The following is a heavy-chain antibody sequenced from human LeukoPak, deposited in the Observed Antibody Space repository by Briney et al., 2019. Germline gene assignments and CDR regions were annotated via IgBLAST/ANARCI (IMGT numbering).Heavy chain of an antibody. V-gene: IGHV3-23*01. J-gene: IGHJ4*02. CDR1: GFTFSSYG. CDR2: ISGSGDRT. Sequence: GGSLRLSCAASGFTFSSYGMSWVRQAPGKGLEWVSVISGSGDRTYYADSVKGRFTISRDNAKNTLYLQMNSLRAEDTAVYYCARAGDYYDSSGYYLFDYWGQGTLVTVSS. D-gene: IGHD3-22*01. CDR3: ARAGDYYDSSGYYLFDY.